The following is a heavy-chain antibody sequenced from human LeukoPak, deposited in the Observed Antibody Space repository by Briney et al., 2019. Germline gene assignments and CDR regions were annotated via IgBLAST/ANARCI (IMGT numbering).Heavy chain of an antibody. V-gene: IGHV3-30*03. Sequence: PGRSLRLSCAASGFTFSSYGMNWVRQAPGKGLEWVAVISYDGSNKYYADSVKGRFIISRDNSKNTLFVQMSSLRAEDTAVYYCARGEYYSDTSSYFDYWGQGTLVTVSS. CDR3: ARGEYYSDTSSYFDY. D-gene: IGHD3-22*01. CDR1: GFTFSSYG. CDR2: ISYDGSNK. J-gene: IGHJ4*02.